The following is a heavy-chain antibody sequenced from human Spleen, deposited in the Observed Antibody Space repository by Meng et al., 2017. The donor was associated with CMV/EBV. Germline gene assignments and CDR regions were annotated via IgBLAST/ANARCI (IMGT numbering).Heavy chain of an antibody. D-gene: IGHD3-22*01. CDR1: GYTFTGYY. CDR3: ARLLGGSSGFWFDP. CDR2: INPNSGGT. J-gene: IGHJ5*02. Sequence: ASVKVSCKASGYTFTGYYMHWVRQAPGQGLEWMGWINPNSGGTNYAQKFQGRVTMTRDTSISTAYRELSRLRSDDTAVYYCARLLGGSSGFWFDPWGQGTLVTVSS. V-gene: IGHV1-2*02.